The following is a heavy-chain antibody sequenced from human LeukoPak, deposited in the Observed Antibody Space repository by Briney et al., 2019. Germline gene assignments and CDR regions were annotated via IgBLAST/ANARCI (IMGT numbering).Heavy chain of an antibody. CDR1: GGTFSSYA. V-gene: IGHV1-69*05. Sequence: SVKISCKASGGTFSSYAISWVRQAPGQGLEWMGRIIPIFGTANYAQKFQGRVTITTDESTSTAYMELSSLRSEDTAVYYCARGEYSSSPLDYWGQGTLVTVSS. D-gene: IGHD6-6*01. CDR3: ARGEYSSSPLDY. CDR2: IIPIFGTA. J-gene: IGHJ4*02.